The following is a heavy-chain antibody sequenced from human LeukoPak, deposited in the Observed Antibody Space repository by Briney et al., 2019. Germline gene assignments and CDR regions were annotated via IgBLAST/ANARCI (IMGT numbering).Heavy chain of an antibody. CDR1: GYSFTSYG. CDR2: ISAYNGNT. CDR3: ARDYDILTGYPPGDY. V-gene: IGHV1-18*01. Sequence: ASVKVSRKASGYSFTSYGISWVRQAPGQGLEWMGWISAYNGNTNYAQKFQGRVTMTTDTSTSTAYMELRSLRSDDTAVYYCARDYDILTGYPPGDYWGQGTLVTVSS. D-gene: IGHD3-9*01. J-gene: IGHJ4*02.